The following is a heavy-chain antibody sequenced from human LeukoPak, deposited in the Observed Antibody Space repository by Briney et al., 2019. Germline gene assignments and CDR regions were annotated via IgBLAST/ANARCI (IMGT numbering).Heavy chain of an antibody. V-gene: IGHV1-69*05. Sequence: ASVKVSCKASGGTFSSYAISWVRQAPGQGLEWMGRIIPIFGTANYAQKFQGRVTITTDESTSTAYMELSSLRSEDTAVYYCARDPRYRSGGSCYSSSDWGQGTLVTVSS. J-gene: IGHJ1*01. CDR2: IIPIFGTA. CDR3: ARDPRYRSGGSCYSSSD. D-gene: IGHD2-15*01. CDR1: GGTFSSYA.